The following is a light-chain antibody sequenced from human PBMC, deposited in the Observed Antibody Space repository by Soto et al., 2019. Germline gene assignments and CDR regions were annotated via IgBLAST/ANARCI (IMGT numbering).Light chain of an antibody. CDR3: QQYSGYSRT. CDR1: QSVSGW. CDR2: KAS. V-gene: IGKV1-5*03. J-gene: IGKJ1*01. Sequence: DIQMTQSPSTLSASVGDTVTVTCRASQSVSGWLAWYQQKPGKAPKLLIYKASSLESGVPSRFSGSGSATEFTLSISSLQPDEFATYYCQQYSGYSRTFGQGTKVDIK.